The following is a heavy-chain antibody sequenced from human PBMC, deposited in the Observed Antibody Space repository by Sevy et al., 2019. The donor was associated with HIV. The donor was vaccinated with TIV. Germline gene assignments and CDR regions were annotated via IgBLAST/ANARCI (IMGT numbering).Heavy chain of an antibody. V-gene: IGHV3-7*01. CDR2: IKQDGSEK. CDR3: ARQLGDYYDSSGYSYFDY. D-gene: IGHD3-22*01. J-gene: IGHJ4*02. CDR1: GFTFSSYW. Sequence: GGSLRLSCAASGFTFSSYWMSWVRQAPGKGLEWVANIKQDGSEKYYVDSVKGRFTISRDYAKNSLYLQMNSLRAEDTAVYYCARQLGDYYDSSGYSYFDYWGQGTLVTVSS.